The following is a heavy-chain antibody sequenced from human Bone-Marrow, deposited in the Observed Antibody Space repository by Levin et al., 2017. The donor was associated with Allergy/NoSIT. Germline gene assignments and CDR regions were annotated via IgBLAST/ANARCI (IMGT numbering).Heavy chain of an antibody. CDR2: IKQDGTKK. CDR3: VREGEGGFDF. Sequence: LSLTCAASGFTFSSYWMSWVRQAPGKGLEWVANIKQDGTKKEYVDSVKGRFSISRDNAKNSLYVQMNSLRDEDTAVYYCVREGEGGFDFWGQGTLVTVSS. D-gene: IGHD3-16*01. V-gene: IGHV3-7*01. J-gene: IGHJ4*02. CDR1: GFTFSSYW.